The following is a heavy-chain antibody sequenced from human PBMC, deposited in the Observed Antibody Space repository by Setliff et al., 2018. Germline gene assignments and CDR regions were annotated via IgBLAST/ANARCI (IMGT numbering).Heavy chain of an antibody. V-gene: IGHV4-61*09. CDR3: ARESATIGEFPLYYFDK. D-gene: IGHD3-10*01. CDR2: FHTGGAT. J-gene: IGHJ4*02. Sequence: SETLSLTCSVSGGSISSGGFYWSWIWQSAGRGLEWIGHFHTGGATDYNLSLKSRVTISLDSSKNQFSLRLSSVTAADAAVYFCARESATIGEFPLYYFDKWGQGIPVTVSS. CDR1: GGSISSGGFY.